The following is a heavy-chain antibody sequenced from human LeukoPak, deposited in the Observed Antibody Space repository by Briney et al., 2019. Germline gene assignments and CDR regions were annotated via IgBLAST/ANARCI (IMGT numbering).Heavy chain of an antibody. V-gene: IGHV3-30*02. CDR3: AKGEIAAAGHFDY. CDR2: IRYDGSNK. Sequence: PGGPLRLSCAASGFTFSSYGMHWLRQAPGKGLEGVAFIRYDGSNKYYADSVKGRFTISRDNSKNTLYLQMNSLRAEDTAVYYCAKGEIAAAGHFDYWGQGTLVTVSS. D-gene: IGHD6-13*01. J-gene: IGHJ4*02. CDR1: GFTFSSYG.